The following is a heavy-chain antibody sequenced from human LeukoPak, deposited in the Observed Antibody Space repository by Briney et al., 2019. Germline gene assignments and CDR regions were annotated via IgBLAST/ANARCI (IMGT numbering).Heavy chain of an antibody. D-gene: IGHD2-15*01. CDR2: IYPGDSDT. CDR3: ARRVVVASTSLGDFDY. Sequence: GESLKISCKGSGYSFTSYWIGWVRQMPGKGLEWMGIIYPGDSDTRYSPSFQGLVTISADKSISPTYLQWRSLRASDTAMFFCARRVVVASTSLGDFDYWGQGTLVTVSS. V-gene: IGHV5-51*01. J-gene: IGHJ4*02. CDR1: GYSFTSYW.